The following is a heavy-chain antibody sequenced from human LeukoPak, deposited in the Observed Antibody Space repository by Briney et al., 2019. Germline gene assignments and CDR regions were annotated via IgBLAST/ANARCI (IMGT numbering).Heavy chain of an antibody. CDR1: GGTFSSYA. Sequence: ASVKVSCKASGGTFSSYAISWVRQAPGQGLEWMGGIIPIFGTANYAQKFQGRVTITADKSTSTAYMELSSLRSEDTAVYYCASGAITMIVYYYMDVWGKGTTVTVSS. CDR3: ASGAITMIVYYYMDV. D-gene: IGHD3-22*01. CDR2: IIPIFGTA. V-gene: IGHV1-69*06. J-gene: IGHJ6*03.